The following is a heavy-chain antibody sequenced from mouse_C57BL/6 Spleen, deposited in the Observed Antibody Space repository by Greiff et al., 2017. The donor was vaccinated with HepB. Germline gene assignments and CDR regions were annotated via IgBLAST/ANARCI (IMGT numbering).Heavy chain of an antibody. V-gene: IGHV1-80*01. CDR2: IYPGDGDT. J-gene: IGHJ1*03. CDR1: GYAFSSYW. D-gene: IGHD1-1*01. Sequence: VQLQQSGAELVKPGASVKISCKASGYAFSSYWMNWVKQRPGKGLEWIGQIYPGDGDTNYNGKFKGKATLTADKSSSTAYMQLSSLTSEDSAVYFCARASGYYYGSSYWYFDVWGTGTTVTVSS. CDR3: ARASGYYYGSSYWYFDV.